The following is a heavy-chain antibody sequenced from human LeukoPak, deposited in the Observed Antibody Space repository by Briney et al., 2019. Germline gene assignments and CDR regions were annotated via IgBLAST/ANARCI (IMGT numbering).Heavy chain of an antibody. CDR3: AKVPALMTTVTKYYFDY. J-gene: IGHJ4*02. CDR2: ISGSGGST. CDR1: GFTFSSYG. Sequence: GGTLRLSCAASGFTFSSYGMSWVRQAPGKGLEWVSAISGSGGSTYYADSVKGRFTISRDNSKNTLYLQMNSLRAEDTAVYYCAKVPALMTTVTKYYFDYWGQGTLVTVSS. V-gene: IGHV3-23*01. D-gene: IGHD4-17*01.